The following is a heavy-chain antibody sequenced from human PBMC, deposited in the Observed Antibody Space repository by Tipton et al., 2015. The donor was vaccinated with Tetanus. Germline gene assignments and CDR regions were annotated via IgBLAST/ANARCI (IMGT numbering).Heavy chain of an antibody. CDR1: GFTFSRYA. D-gene: IGHD3-16*01. CDR3: ARHWGMPLGAYAFNF. V-gene: IGHV4-59*08. CDR2: IFYSGNT. J-gene: IGHJ4*02. Sequence: LRLSCAASGFTFSRYAMHWVRQAPGKGLEWIGYIFYSGNTNYNPSLKTRVTISVDTSKNQVSLQVSSVTAADTALYYCARHWGMPLGAYAFNFWGPGTLVTVSS.